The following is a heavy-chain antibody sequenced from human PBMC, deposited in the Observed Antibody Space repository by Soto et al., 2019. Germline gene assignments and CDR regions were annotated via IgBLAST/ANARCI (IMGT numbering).Heavy chain of an antibody. CDR3: AKEGGSIGGWFGRKFDS. J-gene: IGHJ4*02. CDR2: ISGGGGTT. V-gene: IGHV3-23*01. D-gene: IGHD3-16*01. CDR1: GFTFSTYA. Sequence: GGSLRLSCAASGFTFSTYAMSWVRQAPGKGLEWVSGISGGGGTTHYAESVKGRFIISRDNSKSTVYLQMNSLGADDTAVYYCAKEGGSIGGWFGRKFDSWGQGTQVTVSS.